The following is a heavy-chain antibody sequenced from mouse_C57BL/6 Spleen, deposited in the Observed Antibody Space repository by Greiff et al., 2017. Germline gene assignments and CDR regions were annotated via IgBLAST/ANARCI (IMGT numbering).Heavy chain of an antibody. CDR2: ISSGSSTI. CDR3: ARGDYAYGGAWFAY. D-gene: IGHD2-2*01. J-gene: IGHJ3*01. CDR1: GFTFSDYG. V-gene: IGHV5-17*01. Sequence: EVMLVESGGGLVKPGGSLKLSCAASGFTFSDYGMHWVRQAPEKGLKWVAYISSGSSTIYYTDTVKGRFTISRANAKNTLFLQMTSLRSEDTAMYYCARGDYAYGGAWFAYWGQGTLVTVSA.